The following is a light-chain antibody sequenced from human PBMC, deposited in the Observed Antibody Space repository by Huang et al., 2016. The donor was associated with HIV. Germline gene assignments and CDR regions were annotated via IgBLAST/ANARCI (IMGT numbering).Light chain of an antibody. CDR2: GAS. CDR1: QGVSNN. Sequence: IVMTPSPATLSESPGERATLSCRASQGVSNNIGWYQQMPGQPPRLLIHGASTRATGIPAKFSGRGSGTDFTLTITSLQPEDSAVYYCQHYNNWPPWTFGPGTQVEI. CDR3: QHYNNWPPWT. J-gene: IGKJ1*01. V-gene: IGKV3D-15*01.